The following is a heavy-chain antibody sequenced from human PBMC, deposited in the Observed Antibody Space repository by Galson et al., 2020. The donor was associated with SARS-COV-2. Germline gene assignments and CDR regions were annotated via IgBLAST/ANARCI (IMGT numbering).Heavy chain of an antibody. J-gene: IGHJ4*02. CDR1: GGSISSSSYY. Sequence: SETLSLTCTVSGGSISSSSYYWGWICQPPGEGLEWIGSIYYSESNYYNPSLTSRVTMSVDTSKNQFSLKLSSVTAADTAVYYCARQILTGYYSFYYFDYWGQGTLVTVSS. D-gene: IGHD3-9*01. V-gene: IGHV4-39*01. CDR3: ARQILTGYYSFYYFDY. CDR2: IYYSESN.